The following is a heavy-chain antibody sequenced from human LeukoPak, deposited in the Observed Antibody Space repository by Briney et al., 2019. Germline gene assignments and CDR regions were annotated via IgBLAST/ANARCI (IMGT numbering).Heavy chain of an antibody. D-gene: IGHD3-3*01. CDR3: AAGNLTGSSYSLRFLEWEAAFDP. Sequence: SVKVSCKASGGTFSSYAISWVRQAPGQGLEWMGRIIPILGIANYAQKFQGRVTITADKSTSTAYMELSGLRSEDTAVYYCAAGNLTGSSYSLRFLEWEAAFDPWGQGTLVTVSS. CDR1: GGTFSSYA. J-gene: IGHJ5*02. CDR2: IIPILGIA. V-gene: IGHV1-69*04.